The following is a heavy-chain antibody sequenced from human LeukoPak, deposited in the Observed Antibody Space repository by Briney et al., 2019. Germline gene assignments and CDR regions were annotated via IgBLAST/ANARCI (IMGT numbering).Heavy chain of an antibody. V-gene: IGHV3-23*01. CDR1: GFTFSSYA. J-gene: IGHJ4*02. D-gene: IGHD2-21*02. Sequence: GGSLRLSCAASGFTFSSYAMSWVRQAPGKGLEWVSAISGSGDSTYYGDSVKGRFTISRDNSKNTLYLQMNSLRAEDTAVYYCTRDCGGDCSIDYWGQGTLVTVSS. CDR3: TRDCGGDCSIDY. CDR2: ISGSGDST.